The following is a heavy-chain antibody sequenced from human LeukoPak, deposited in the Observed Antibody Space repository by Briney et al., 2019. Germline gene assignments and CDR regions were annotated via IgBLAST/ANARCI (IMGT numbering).Heavy chain of an antibody. CDR3: ARVSGRLERQSDLDY. CDR2: ISGDSTYI. J-gene: IGHJ4*02. Sequence: GGSLRLSCAASGFTFASYSMDWVRQAPGKGLEWVSSISGDSTYIYNAGSVKGRFTISRDNAQASLYLQMISLRADGTAVYYCARVSGRLERQSDLDYWGQGTLVIVSS. D-gene: IGHD1-1*01. CDR1: GFTFASYS. V-gene: IGHV3-21*01.